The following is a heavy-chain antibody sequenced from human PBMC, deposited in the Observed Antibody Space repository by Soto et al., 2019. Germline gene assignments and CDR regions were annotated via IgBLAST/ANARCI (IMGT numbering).Heavy chain of an antibody. D-gene: IGHD4-17*01. Sequence: GGSLRLSCAASGFTFSSYSMNWVRQAPGKGLEWVSSISSSSSYIYYADSVKGRFTISRDNAKNSLYLQMNSLRAEDTAVYYCARDNGDPDAFDIWGQGTMVTVS. J-gene: IGHJ3*02. V-gene: IGHV3-21*01. CDR3: ARDNGDPDAFDI. CDR1: GFTFSSYS. CDR2: ISSSSSYI.